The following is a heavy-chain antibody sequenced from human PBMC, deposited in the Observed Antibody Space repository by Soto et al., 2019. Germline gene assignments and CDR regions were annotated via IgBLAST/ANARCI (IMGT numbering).Heavy chain of an antibody. D-gene: IGHD5-12*01. CDR1: GGSISTFY. J-gene: IGHJ3*01. V-gene: IGHV4-59*01. CDR2: IYYNGVTSYIT. Sequence: SETLSLTCTVPGGSISTFYWSWIRQPPGKALEWIGYIYYNGVTSYITNYNPSLKSRVTLSIDTTRDQFSLKLNSVTAADTAVYFCAREVFLRLYDSGYDYPDGAFDLWGQGTMVTLS. CDR3: AREVFLRLYDSGYDYPDGAFDL.